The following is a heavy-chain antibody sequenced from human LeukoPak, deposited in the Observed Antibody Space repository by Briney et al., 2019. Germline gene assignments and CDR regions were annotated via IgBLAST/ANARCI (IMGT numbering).Heavy chain of an antibody. CDR2: ITWNRDNI. V-gene: IGHV3-20*04. Sequence: RTGGSLRLSCAASGFTFSSYWMSWVRQAPGKGLEWVSGITWNRDNIGYGDSVKGRFTVSRDNVKNVLYLQMKSLRPEDTALYYCAKDLSSAITSALVLDVWGQGTTVIVSS. CDR1: GFTFSSYW. D-gene: IGHD3-22*01. CDR3: AKDLSSAITSALVLDV. J-gene: IGHJ6*02.